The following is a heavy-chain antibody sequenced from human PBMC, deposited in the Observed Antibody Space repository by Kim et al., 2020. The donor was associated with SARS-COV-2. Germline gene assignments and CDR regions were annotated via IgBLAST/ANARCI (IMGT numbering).Heavy chain of an antibody. Sequence: GGSLRLSCAASGFTFNTYGMHWVRQAPGKGLERVAVISYDGSNKYYADSVKGRFTISRENSKNTLYLQMNSLRIEDTAVYYCAKSFSGSYFGYDYWGQGTLVPVSS. CDR3: AKSFSGSYFGYDY. CDR1: GFTFNTYG. CDR2: ISYDGSNK. D-gene: IGHD1-26*01. V-gene: IGHV3-30*18. J-gene: IGHJ4*02.